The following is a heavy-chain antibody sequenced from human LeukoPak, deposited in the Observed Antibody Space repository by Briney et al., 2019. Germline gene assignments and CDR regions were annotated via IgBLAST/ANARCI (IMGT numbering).Heavy chain of an antibody. CDR3: ASRIGDPDAFDI. Sequence: SVKVSCKAPGGTFSSYAISWVRQAPGQGLEWMGGIIPIFGTANYAQKFQGRVTITADESTSTAYMELSSLRSEDTAVYYCASRIGDPDAFDIWGQGTMVTVSS. V-gene: IGHV1-69*01. CDR1: GGTFSSYA. CDR2: IIPIFGTA. J-gene: IGHJ3*02. D-gene: IGHD2/OR15-2a*01.